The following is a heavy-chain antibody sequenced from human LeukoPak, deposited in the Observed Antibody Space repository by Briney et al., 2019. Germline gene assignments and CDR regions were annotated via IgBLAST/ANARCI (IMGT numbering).Heavy chain of an antibody. CDR2: IKDDGSDK. D-gene: IGHD1-20*01. CDR1: GFTFSNYW. V-gene: IGHV3-7*01. J-gene: IGHJ4*02. CDR3: VPLNWNPPGDFDR. Sequence: GGSLRLSCAASGFTFSNYWMNWVRQAPGKGLEWVANIKDDGSDKYYVDSVKGRFSISKDNAKNSLYLQMNSLRVEDTAVYYCVPLNWNPPGDFDRWGQGTLVTVSS.